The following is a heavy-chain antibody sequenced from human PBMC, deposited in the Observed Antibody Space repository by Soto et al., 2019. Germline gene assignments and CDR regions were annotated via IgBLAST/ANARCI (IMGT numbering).Heavy chain of an antibody. V-gene: IGHV3-23*01. CDR2: ISGSGGST. CDR1: VFTFSSYA. Sequence: GGSLRLSCAASVFTFSSYAMNLVRQAPGKGLEWVSAISGSGGSTYYADSVKGRFTISRDTSKNTLYLQMNSLRAEDTAVYYCAKTITATAIPHYLEYWGQGTMVTVSS. J-gene: IGHJ4*02. D-gene: IGHD2-21*02. CDR3: AKTITATAIPHYLEY.